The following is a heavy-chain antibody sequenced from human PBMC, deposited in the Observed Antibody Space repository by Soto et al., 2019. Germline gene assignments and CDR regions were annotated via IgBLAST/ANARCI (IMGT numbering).Heavy chain of an antibody. CDR3: ARGDYYGSGSSDPFDY. V-gene: IGHV1-18*01. J-gene: IGHJ4*02. Sequence: ASVKVSCKASGYTFTSHGISWVRQAPRQGSEWMGWISTYNGNTNYAEKFQDRVTMTTDTSTSTAYMELRSLRSDDTAVYYCARGDYYGSGSSDPFDYWGQGTLVTVSS. CDR2: ISTYNGNT. D-gene: IGHD3-10*01. CDR1: GYTFTSHG.